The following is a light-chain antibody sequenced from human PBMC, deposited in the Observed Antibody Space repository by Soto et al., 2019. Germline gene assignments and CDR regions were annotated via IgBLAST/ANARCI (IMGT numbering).Light chain of an antibody. CDR2: DDS. V-gene: IGLV3-21*02. Sequence: SYELTQPPSVSVAPGQTATVTCGGNNVGSKRVDWYQLKPGQAPVLVVYDDSDRPSGIPERFSGSNSGNTATLTISRVEAGDEADYYCQVWDTTSDQGVFGTGTKVTVL. J-gene: IGLJ1*01. CDR3: QVWDTTSDQGV. CDR1: NVGSKR.